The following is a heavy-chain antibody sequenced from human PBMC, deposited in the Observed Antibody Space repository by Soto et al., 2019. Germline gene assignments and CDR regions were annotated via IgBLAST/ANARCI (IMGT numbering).Heavy chain of an antibody. J-gene: IGHJ4*02. CDR3: ARGSSPVDFDY. CDR2: INTYNGNT. CDR1: GYTFINYG. V-gene: IGHV1-18*01. Sequence: ASVKVSCKASGYTFINYGINWVRQAPGQGLERMGWINTYNGNTNYAQRLQGRVTMTTDTSTSTAYMELRNLRSDDTAVYYCARGSSPVDFDYWGQGTLVTVS. D-gene: IGHD6-13*01.